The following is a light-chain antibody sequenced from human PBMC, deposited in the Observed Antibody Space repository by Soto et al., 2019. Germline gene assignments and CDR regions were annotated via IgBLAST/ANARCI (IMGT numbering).Light chain of an antibody. CDR2: AAS. Sequence: IQMTQSPSSLSASVGDRVTITCRASQTISNYVNWYQQKPGEAPKLLIYAASSFQSGVPSRFSGSGSGTVFTLTISSLQPEDFATYYCQQSYRTPPYTFVQGTKLEI. CDR1: QTISNY. J-gene: IGKJ2*01. CDR3: QQSYRTPPYT. V-gene: IGKV1-39*01.